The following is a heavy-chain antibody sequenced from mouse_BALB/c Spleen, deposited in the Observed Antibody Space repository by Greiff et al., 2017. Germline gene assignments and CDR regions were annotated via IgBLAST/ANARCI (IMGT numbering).Heavy chain of an antibody. V-gene: IGHV1-80*01. CDR2: IYPGDGDT. D-gene: IGHD2-4*01. CDR3: ARGDDSLFAY. CDR1: GYAFSSYW. Sequence: VQRVESGAELVRPGSSVKISCKASGYAFSSYWMNWVKQRPGQGLEWIGQIYPGDGDTNYNGKFKGKATLTADKSSSTAYMQLSSLTSEDSAVYFCARGDDSLFAYWGQGTLVTVSA. J-gene: IGHJ3*01.